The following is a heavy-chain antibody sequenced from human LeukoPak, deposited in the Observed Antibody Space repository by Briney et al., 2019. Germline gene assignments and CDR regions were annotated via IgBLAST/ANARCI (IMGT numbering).Heavy chain of an antibody. Sequence: GGSLRLSCTASGFTFGDYAMSWVRQAPGKGLEWVGYIRSKAYGGTTEYAASVKGRFTISRDDSKSFAYLQMNSLKTEDTAVYYCTRRYFDTPLNWGQGTLVTVSS. J-gene: IGHJ4*02. CDR1: GFTFGDYA. CDR3: TRRYFDTPLN. D-gene: IGHD3-9*01. V-gene: IGHV3-49*04. CDR2: IRSKAYGGTT.